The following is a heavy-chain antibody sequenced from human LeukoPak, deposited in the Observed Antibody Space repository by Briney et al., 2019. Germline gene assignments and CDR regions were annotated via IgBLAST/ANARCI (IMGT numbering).Heavy chain of an antibody. CDR3: ARAWFYYGSGLDY. D-gene: IGHD3-10*01. Sequence: PGGPLRLSCAASGFTFSSYEMNWVRQAPGKGLEWVSYISDSGSATYYADSVKGRFTISRDNAKNSLYLQMNSLRAEDTAVYYCARAWFYYGSGLDYWGQGTLVTVSS. CDR1: GFTFSSYE. CDR2: ISDSGSAT. J-gene: IGHJ4*02. V-gene: IGHV3-48*03.